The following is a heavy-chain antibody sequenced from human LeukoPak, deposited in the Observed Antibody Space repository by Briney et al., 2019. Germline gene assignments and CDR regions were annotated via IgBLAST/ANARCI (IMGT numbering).Heavy chain of an antibody. CDR3: ARDGPYYYDTSGPGGGHY. Sequence: GGSLRLSCAASGFTFSSYSMNWVRQAPGKGLEWVSSISSSSSYIYYADSVKGRFTISRDNAKNSLFLQMNSLRAEDTAVYFCARDGPYYYDTSGPGGGHYLGQGTLVTVSS. J-gene: IGHJ4*02. CDR1: GFTFSSYS. CDR2: ISSSSSYI. V-gene: IGHV3-21*01. D-gene: IGHD3-22*01.